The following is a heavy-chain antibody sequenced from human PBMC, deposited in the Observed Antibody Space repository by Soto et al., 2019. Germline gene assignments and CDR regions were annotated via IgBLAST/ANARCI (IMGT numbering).Heavy chain of an antibody. Sequence: ASVKVSCKASGYTFTGYYMHWVRQAPGHGLEWMGWINPNSGGTNYAQKFQGWVTMTRDTSISTAYMELSRLRSDATAVSYCSSDSGPPRIVLIVYAINSPHSYGMDVWGQGTTVTVSS. J-gene: IGHJ6*02. CDR1: GYTFTGYY. CDR3: SSDSGPPRIVLIVYAINSPHSYGMDV. CDR2: INPNSGGT. V-gene: IGHV1-2*04. D-gene: IGHD2-8*01.